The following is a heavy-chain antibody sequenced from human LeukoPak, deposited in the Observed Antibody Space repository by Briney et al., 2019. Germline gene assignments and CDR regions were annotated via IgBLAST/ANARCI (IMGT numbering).Heavy chain of an antibody. CDR2: IGTSSSSI. Sequence: GGSLRLSCATSGFTFSTYTMNWIRQAPGKGLEWVSSIGTSSSSIYYADSVRGRFTISRDIARNSLYLQMNSLRAEDTAVYYCARDKVVAAKASDYWGQGTLVTVSS. CDR1: GFTFSTYT. D-gene: IGHD2-15*01. J-gene: IGHJ4*02. V-gene: IGHV3-21*01. CDR3: ARDKVVAAKASDY.